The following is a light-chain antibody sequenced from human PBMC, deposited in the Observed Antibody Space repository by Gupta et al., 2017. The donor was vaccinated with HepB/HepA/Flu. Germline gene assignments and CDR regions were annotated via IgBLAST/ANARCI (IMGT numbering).Light chain of an antibody. Sequence: ECVLTQSPATLSLSPGERATLSCRASQSVSSDLAWYHQKPDQAPRLLIYDASNRATGIPARFSGSGSGTDFTLTISSLEPEDFAVYYCQQRSNWPPMYTFGQGTKLEIK. CDR1: QSVSSD. J-gene: IGKJ2*01. CDR3: QQRSNWPPMYT. CDR2: DAS. V-gene: IGKV3-11*01.